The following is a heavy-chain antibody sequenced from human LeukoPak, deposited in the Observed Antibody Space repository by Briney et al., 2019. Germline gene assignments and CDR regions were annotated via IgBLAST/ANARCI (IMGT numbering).Heavy chain of an antibody. CDR2: IYTSGST. CDR1: GPISSYY. CDR3: ARQKCTSTSCLTKNAFDI. J-gene: IGHJ3*02. Sequence: SETLSLTCTVSGPISSYYWSWIRQPPGKGLEWIGYIYTSGSTNYNPSLKSRVTISADTSKNQFSLDLSSVTAADTAVYYCARQKCTSTSCLTKNAFDIWGQGTMVTVSS. V-gene: IGHV4-4*09. D-gene: IGHD2-2*01.